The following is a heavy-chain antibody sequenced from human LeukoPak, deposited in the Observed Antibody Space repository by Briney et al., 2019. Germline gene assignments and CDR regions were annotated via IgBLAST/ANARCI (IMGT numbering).Heavy chain of an antibody. V-gene: IGHV3-30*18. CDR1: GFTFSSYG. D-gene: IGHD3-10*01. CDR2: ISYDGSNK. J-gene: IGHJ4*02. Sequence: GGSLRLSCAASGFTFSSYGMHWVRQAPGKGLEWVAVISYDGSNKYYADSVKGRFTISRDNSKNTLYLQMNSLRAEDTAVYYCAKDMVRRVIIGERGGFDYWGQGTLVTVSS. CDR3: AKDMVRRVIIGERGGFDY.